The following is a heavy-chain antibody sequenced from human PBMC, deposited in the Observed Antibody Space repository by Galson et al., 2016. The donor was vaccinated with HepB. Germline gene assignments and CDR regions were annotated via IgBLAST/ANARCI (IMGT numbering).Heavy chain of an antibody. CDR3: ARDLWDGYSPWALGY. D-gene: IGHD5-24*01. Sequence: SVKVSCKASGGTFSSFAISWVRQAPGHGPEWMGGIIPMFGTPNYAQNFQGRVTITADDSTSTAYMELSSLTSEDTAVYYCARDLWDGYSPWALGYWGQGSLVTVSS. CDR1: GGTFSSFA. V-gene: IGHV1-69*13. J-gene: IGHJ4*02. CDR2: IIPMFGTP.